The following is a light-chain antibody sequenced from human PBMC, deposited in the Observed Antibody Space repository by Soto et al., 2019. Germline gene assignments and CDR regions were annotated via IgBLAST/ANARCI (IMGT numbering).Light chain of an antibody. Sequence: QSVLTQPPSASGTPVQRVTISCSGSSSNIGSNYVYWYQQLPGTAPKLLIYRNNQRPSGVPDRFYGSKSGTSASLAISGLRSEEEDDYYCAAWDDSLSGWVFGGGTQLTVL. CDR2: RNN. J-gene: IGLJ3*02. V-gene: IGLV1-47*01. CDR1: SSNIGSNY. CDR3: AAWDDSLSGWV.